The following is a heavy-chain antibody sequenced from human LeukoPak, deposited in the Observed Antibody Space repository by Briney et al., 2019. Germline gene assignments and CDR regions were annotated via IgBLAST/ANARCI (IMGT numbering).Heavy chain of an antibody. CDR3: ARGRKPFSGTAIYSGNWFDP. J-gene: IGHJ5*02. CDR2: INPNSGGT. D-gene: IGHD3-10*02. V-gene: IGHV1-2*02. Sequence: ASVKVSCKASGYTFTGYYMHWARQAPGQGLEWMGWINPNSGGTNYAQKFQGRVTMTRDTSISTAYMDLSRLRSDDTAVYYCARGRKPFSGTAIYSGNWFDPWGQGTLVTVSS. CDR1: GYTFTGYY.